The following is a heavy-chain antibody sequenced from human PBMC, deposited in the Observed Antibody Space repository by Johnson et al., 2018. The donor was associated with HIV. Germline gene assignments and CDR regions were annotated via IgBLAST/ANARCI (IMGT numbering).Heavy chain of an antibody. V-gene: IGHV3-53*01. CDR2: IYSGGST. D-gene: IGHD2-21*01. J-gene: IGHJ3*01. CDR1: GFRVGSNY. CDR3: ARGGLGVVPWAFDV. Sequence: VQLVESGGALIQPGGSLRLSCAASGFRVGSNYMSWVRQAPGKGREWVSVIYSGGSTYYADSVKGRFTISRDNSKNTLYLKLNSLRGEDTAVYYCARGGLGVVPWAFDVWGQGTKVTVSS.